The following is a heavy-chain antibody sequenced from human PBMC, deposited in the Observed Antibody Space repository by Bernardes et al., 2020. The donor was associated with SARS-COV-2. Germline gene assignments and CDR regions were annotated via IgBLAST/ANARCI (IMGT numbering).Heavy chain of an antibody. Sequence: AETLSLTCSVDTRSLSGYYWTWLRQPPGEGMEWVGEITQCGNHNYNPSHKSRVTIPIDTSKNQSSLKLKSVTVADTAVYYCSKGSPYTWNHKLSWGQGTLVTVSS. V-gene: IGHV4-34*01. CDR3: SKGSPYTWNHKLS. CDR1: TRSLSGYY. CDR2: ITQCGNH. J-gene: IGHJ4*02. D-gene: IGHD1-1*01.